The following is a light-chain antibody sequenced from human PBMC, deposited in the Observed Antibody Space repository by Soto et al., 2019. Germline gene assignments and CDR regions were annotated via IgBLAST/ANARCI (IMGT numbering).Light chain of an antibody. V-gene: IGLV2-14*01. CDR2: EVS. CDR3: TSFTTTNIWV. CDR1: NSDIGIYNY. J-gene: IGLJ3*02. Sequence: QSALTQPASVSGSPGQSITISCTGTNSDIGIYNYVSWYQQHPGKAPKLVICEVSNRPSGVPSRFSGSKSGNTASLTISGLRAEDEADYYCTSFTTTNIWVFGGGTKLTV.